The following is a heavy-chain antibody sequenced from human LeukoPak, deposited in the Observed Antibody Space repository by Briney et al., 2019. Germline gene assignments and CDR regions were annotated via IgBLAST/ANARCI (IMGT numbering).Heavy chain of an antibody. J-gene: IGHJ4*02. CDR2: ISAYNGNT. CDR3: AVDTLGANAVY. CDR1: GYTFTSYG. V-gene: IGHV1-18*01. D-gene: IGHD1-26*01. Sequence: ASVKVSCKASGYTFTSYGISWVRQAPGQGLEWMGWISAYNGNTNYAQKLRGRVTMTTDTSTSTAYMELRSLRSDDTAVYYCAVDTLGANAVYWGQGTLVTVSS.